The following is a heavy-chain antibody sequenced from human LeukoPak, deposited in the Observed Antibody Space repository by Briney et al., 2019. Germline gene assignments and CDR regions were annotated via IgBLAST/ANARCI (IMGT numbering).Heavy chain of an antibody. V-gene: IGHV1-69*13. Sequence: SVKVSCKASGGTFSSYAISWVRQAPGQGLEWMGGIIPIFGTANYAQKFQGRVTITADESTSTAYMELSSLRSEDTAVYYCARYRGSTAMVYVNYFDYWGQGTLVTVSS. J-gene: IGHJ4*02. D-gene: IGHD5-18*01. CDR1: GGTFSSYA. CDR2: IIPIFGTA. CDR3: ARYRGSTAMVYVNYFDY.